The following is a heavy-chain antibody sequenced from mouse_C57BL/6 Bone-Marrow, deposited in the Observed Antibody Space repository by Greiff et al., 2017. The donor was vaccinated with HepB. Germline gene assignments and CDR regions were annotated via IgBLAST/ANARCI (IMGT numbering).Heavy chain of an antibody. CDR3: ARMYYYGSSFFYAMDY. Sequence: EVKLVESGGGLVQPGGSLKLSCAASGFTFSDYGMAWVRQAPRKGPEWVAFISNLAYSIYYADTVTGRFTISRENAKNTLYLEMSSLRSEDTAMYYCARMYYYGSSFFYAMDYWGQGTSVTVSS. D-gene: IGHD1-1*01. J-gene: IGHJ4*01. V-gene: IGHV5-15*01. CDR1: GFTFSDYG. CDR2: ISNLAYSI.